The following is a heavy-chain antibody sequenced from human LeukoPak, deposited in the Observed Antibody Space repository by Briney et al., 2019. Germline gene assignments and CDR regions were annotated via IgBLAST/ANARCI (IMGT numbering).Heavy chain of an antibody. D-gene: IGHD2-21*01. CDR2: ISSSRSYI. CDR1: GFTFSSYS. Sequence: GGSLRLSCAASGFTFSSYSMNWVRQAPGKGLEWVSSISSSRSYIYYADSVKGRFTISRDNAKNSLYLQMNSLRAEDTAVYYCTRRLWDTTDFDYWGQGTLVTVSS. J-gene: IGHJ4*02. V-gene: IGHV3-21*01. CDR3: TRRLWDTTDFDY.